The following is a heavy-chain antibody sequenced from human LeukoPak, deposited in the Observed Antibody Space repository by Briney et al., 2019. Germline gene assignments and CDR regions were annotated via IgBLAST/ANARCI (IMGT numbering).Heavy chain of an antibody. CDR2: IGGSGTYT. CDR3: GRDPNGDYVGAFEF. Sequence: GGSLRLSCVASGFTFSTFAMTWVRQAPGKALEWVSSIGGSGTYTNYADSVRGRFTISRDNSKNTLYLQMDSLRAEDTAVHYCGRDPNGDYVGAFEFWGQGTVVSVSS. J-gene: IGHJ3*01. D-gene: IGHD4-17*01. CDR1: GFTFSTFA. V-gene: IGHV3-23*01.